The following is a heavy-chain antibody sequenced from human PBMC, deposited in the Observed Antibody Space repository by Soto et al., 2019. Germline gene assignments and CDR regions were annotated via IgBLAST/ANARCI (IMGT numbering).Heavy chain of an antibody. CDR1: GYAFTDYF. CDR3: ARSTQYSASLEFDY. J-gene: IGHJ4*02. D-gene: IGHD1-1*01. CDR2: INPATGGT. Sequence: QVQLVQSGAEVRKPGASVKVACTASGYAFTDYFIHWVRQAPGQGLEWMGWINPATGGTVFAQSFQGRVTMARDTPVNTVNMAPSSLRSGDTALYYCARSTQYSASLEFDYWGQGTLVAVSS. V-gene: IGHV1-2*02.